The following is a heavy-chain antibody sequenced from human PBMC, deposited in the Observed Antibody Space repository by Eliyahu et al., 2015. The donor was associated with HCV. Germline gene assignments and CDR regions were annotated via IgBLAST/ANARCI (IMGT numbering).Heavy chain of an antibody. CDR1: GGSFRGYY. Sequence: QDQLQQWGAGLLRPSETLSLTCAVYGGSFRGYYWSWIRQPPGKGLEWIGEINHTGGTKYNPSLKSRVSLSADSSKSQFSLTLTSMTSADTAVYYCARASVVLWFGRDDAFDIWGQGTMVTVSS. V-gene: IGHV4-34*01. D-gene: IGHD3-10*01. CDR2: INHTGGT. CDR3: ARASVVLWFGRDDAFDI. J-gene: IGHJ3*02.